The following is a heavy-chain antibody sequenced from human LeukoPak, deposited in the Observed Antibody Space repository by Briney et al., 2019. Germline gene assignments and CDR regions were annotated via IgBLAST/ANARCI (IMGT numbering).Heavy chain of an antibody. Sequence: PSETLSLTCSVSGGSVSTFWSWIRQPPGKGLEWIGHIYYSGSTNYNPSLKSRVTISVDTSKNHFSLNVTSVTAADTAVYYCARVGPTDDYGDSHDAFDIWGQGTLVAVSS. D-gene: IGHD4-17*01. CDR2: IYYSGST. V-gene: IGHV4-59*02. CDR1: GGSVSTF. J-gene: IGHJ3*02. CDR3: ARVGPTDDYGDSHDAFDI.